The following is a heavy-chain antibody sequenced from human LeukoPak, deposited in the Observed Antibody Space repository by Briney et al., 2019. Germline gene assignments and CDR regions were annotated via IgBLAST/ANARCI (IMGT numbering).Heavy chain of an antibody. CDR2: IYYSGST. CDR1: GGSISSYY. D-gene: IGHD3-10*01. J-gene: IGHJ6*02. V-gene: IGHV4-59*01. CDR3: ARDYYGSGSYYDRWYYYYYGMDV. Sequence: SETLSLTCTVSGGSISSYYWSWIRQPPGKGPEWIGDIYYSGSTNYNPSLKSRVTISVDTSKNQFSLKLSSVTAADTAVYYCARDYYGSGSYYDRWYYYYYGMDVWGQGTTVTVSS.